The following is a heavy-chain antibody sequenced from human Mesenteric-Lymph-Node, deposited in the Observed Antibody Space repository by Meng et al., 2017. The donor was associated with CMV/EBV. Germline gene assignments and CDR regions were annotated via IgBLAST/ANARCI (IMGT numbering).Heavy chain of an antibody. CDR1: GFIFSNEA. Sequence: GESLKISCAASGFIFSNEAMHWVRQAPGKGLEWVAVISYDATDNYYADSVRGRFTISRDNAQTSLYLQMNSLRVDDTAVYYCATRRFAPANWGQGTLVTVSS. V-gene: IGHV3-30-3*01. CDR2: ISYDATDN. J-gene: IGHJ4*02. CDR3: ATRRFAPAN.